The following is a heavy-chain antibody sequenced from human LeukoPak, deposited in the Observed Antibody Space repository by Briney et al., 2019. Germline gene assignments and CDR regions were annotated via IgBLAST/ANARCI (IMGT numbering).Heavy chain of an antibody. CDR1: GGSFSGYY. J-gene: IGHJ4*02. V-gene: IGHV4-34*01. Sequence: SETLSLTCAVYGGSFSGYYWSWIRQPPGKGLGWIGEINHSGSTNYNPSLKSRVTILVDTSKNQFSLKLSSVTAADTAVYYCARGRYYGSGSYYLDYWGQGTLVTVSS. CDR2: INHSGST. CDR3: ARGRYYGSGSYYLDY. D-gene: IGHD3-10*01.